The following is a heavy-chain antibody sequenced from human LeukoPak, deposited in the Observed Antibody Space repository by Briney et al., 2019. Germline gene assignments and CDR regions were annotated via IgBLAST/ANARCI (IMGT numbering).Heavy chain of an antibody. CDR1: GFIFSNYA. V-gene: IGHV3-30*02. CDR3: ARDASSTDY. D-gene: IGHD5/OR15-5a*01. Sequence: QPGGSLRLSCAASGFIFSNYAMHWVRQAPGKGLEWVTFIRYDGSNKYYAESVKGRFTISRDNAKNSLYLQMNSLRAEDTAVYHCARDASSTDYWGQGTLVTVSS. J-gene: IGHJ4*02. CDR2: IRYDGSNK.